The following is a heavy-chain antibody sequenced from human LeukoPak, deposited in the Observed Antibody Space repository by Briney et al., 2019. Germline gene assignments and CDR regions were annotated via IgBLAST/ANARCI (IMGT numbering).Heavy chain of an antibody. CDR2: IGGSGDTT. Sequence: GGSLRLSCAASGFTFSNYAMTWVRQAPGEGLEWVSSIGGSGDTTYYADSVKGRFTISRDNSKNTLYLQMNSLRSEDTAVYYCARVPASGHSAAGAPYYFDYWGQGTLVTVSS. J-gene: IGHJ4*02. V-gene: IGHV3-23*01. CDR3: ARVPASGHSAAGAPYYFDY. CDR1: GFTFSNYA. D-gene: IGHD2-2*01.